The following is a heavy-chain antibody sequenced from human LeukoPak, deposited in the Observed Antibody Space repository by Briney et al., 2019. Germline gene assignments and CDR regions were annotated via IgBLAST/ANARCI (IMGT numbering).Heavy chain of an antibody. V-gene: IGHV3-48*01. D-gene: IGHD3-10*01. CDR2: ISSSSSTI. CDR1: GVTFSSFA. J-gene: IGHJ6*02. Sequence: GGSLSLSCAASGVTFSSFAMNWVRQAPGKGLEWVSYISSSSSTIYYADSVKGRFTISRDNAKNSLYLQMNSLRAEDTAIYYCAKLTSASGAYGVDVWGQGTTVTVSS. CDR3: AKLTSASGAYGVDV.